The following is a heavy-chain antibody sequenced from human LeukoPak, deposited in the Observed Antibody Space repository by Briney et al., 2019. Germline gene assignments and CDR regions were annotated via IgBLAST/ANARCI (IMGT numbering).Heavy chain of an antibody. V-gene: IGHV1-8*01. CDR1: GYTFTTYD. J-gene: IGHJ4*02. Sequence: GASVKVSCKASGYTFTTYDINWVRQATGQGLEWMGWMNPDRSNTGYAQKFQGRVTMTRNTSMNTAYMELSSLRSEDTAVYYCGRANYYGSGKKDLDYWGQRTLVTFAS. CDR3: GRANYYGSGKKDLDY. CDR2: MNPDRSNT. D-gene: IGHD3-10*01.